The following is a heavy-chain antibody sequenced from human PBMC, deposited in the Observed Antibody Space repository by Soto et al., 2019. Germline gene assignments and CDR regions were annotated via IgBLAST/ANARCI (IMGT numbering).Heavy chain of an antibody. J-gene: IGHJ3*02. D-gene: IGHD1-1*01. CDR1: GLNFIDYD. CDR2: IYNSGST. CDR3: ARANDLNAFDI. V-gene: IGHV3-53*04. Sequence: GVLRLPCAASGLNFIDYDMRWIRQAPGGVLEWVAVIYNSGSTYHADSVKGRFTISRHDSKNTLYLQMDSLRPEDTAVYYCARANDLNAFDIWGQGTMVTVSS.